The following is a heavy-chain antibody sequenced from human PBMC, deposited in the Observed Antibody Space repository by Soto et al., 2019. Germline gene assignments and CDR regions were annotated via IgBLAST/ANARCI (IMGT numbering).Heavy chain of an antibody. V-gene: IGHV5-10-1*01. Sequence: GESLKISCKGSGYSFTSYWISWVRQMPGKGLEWMGRIDPSDSYTNYSPSFQGHVTISADKSISTAYLQWSSLKASDTAMYYCARLSGSASPPLNYYYYYGMDVWGQGTTVTVSS. D-gene: IGHD3-10*01. CDR1: GYSFTSYW. CDR2: IDPSDSYT. CDR3: ARLSGSASPPLNYYYYYGMDV. J-gene: IGHJ6*02.